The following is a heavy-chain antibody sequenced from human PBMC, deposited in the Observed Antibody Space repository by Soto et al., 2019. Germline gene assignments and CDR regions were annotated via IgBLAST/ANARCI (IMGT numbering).Heavy chain of an antibody. Sequence: EVQLVQSGAEVKKPGESLRISCKGSGYSFTSYWITWVRQMPGKGLEWMGRIDPSDSYTNYSPSFQGHVTISADKSISTAYLQWSSLQASATAMYYCARLAMASRRGYYGMDVWGQGTTVTASS. D-gene: IGHD3-16*01. CDR1: GYSFTSYW. V-gene: IGHV5-10-1*01. CDR3: ARLAMASRRGYYGMDV. J-gene: IGHJ6*02. CDR2: IDPSDSYT.